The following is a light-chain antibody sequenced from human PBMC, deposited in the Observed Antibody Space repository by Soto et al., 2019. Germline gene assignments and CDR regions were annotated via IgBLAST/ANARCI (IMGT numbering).Light chain of an antibody. CDR1: QSVSSSY. CDR2: GAS. V-gene: IGKV3-20*01. J-gene: IGKJ1*01. Sequence: EIVLTQSPATLSLSPGERATLSCRASQSVSSSYLAWYQQKPGQAPRLLIYGASSRATGIPDRFSGSGSGTDFTLTISSLEPEDFAVYYCQQYGHSPLRTFGQGTKVEIK. CDR3: QQYGHSPLRT.